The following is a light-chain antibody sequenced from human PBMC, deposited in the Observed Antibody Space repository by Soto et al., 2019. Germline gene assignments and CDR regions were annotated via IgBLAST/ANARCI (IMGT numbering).Light chain of an antibody. CDR1: LSVSRSY. J-gene: IGKJ1*01. Sequence: EIVLTQAPGTLPLSPGVRATLSCRASLSVSRSYLARYQQKPGQAPKHLIHGASSRATGIPDRFSGSGSGTDFILTISRLEAEDFAVYYCEHYGRSPPWTFGRGTKVEIK. CDR3: EHYGRSPPWT. CDR2: GAS. V-gene: IGKV3-20*01.